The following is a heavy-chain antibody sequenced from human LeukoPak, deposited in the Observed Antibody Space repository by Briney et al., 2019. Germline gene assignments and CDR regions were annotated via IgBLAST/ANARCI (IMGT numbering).Heavy chain of an antibody. Sequence: PSETLSLTCTVSGYSISSGYYWSWIRQPPGKGLEWIGSIYYSGSTYYNPSLKSRVTITVDTSKNQFSPKLSSVTAADTAVYYCARTYYYDSSGYPYLFDYWGQGTLVTVSS. V-gene: IGHV4-38-2*02. CDR3: ARTYYYDSSGYPYLFDY. D-gene: IGHD3-22*01. CDR1: GYSISSGYY. J-gene: IGHJ4*02. CDR2: IYYSGST.